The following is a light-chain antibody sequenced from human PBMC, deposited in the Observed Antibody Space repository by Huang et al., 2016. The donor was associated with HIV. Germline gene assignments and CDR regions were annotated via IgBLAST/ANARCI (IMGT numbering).Light chain of an antibody. CDR2: WAS. V-gene: IGKV4-1*01. Sequence: DIVVTQSPDSLALSLGGRAAINCTASQSVLKTSNSKNCLSWDQLKPGQPPKLLFYWASTRESGVPDRFSGSGSGTHFTLTITSLQAEDVAVYYCHQYYDTPQTFGQGTKVEVK. J-gene: IGKJ1*01. CDR3: HQYYDTPQT. CDR1: QSVLKTSNSKNC.